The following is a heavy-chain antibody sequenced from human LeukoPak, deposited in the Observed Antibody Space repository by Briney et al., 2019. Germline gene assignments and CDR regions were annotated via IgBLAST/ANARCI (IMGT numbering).Heavy chain of an antibody. Sequence: SETLSLTCTVSGGSISSSSYYWGWIRQPPGKGLEWIGSIYYSGSTYYNPSLKSRVTISVDTSKNQFSLKLSSVTAADTAVYYCARVEIGAFDIWGQGTTVTVSS. CDR1: GGSISSSSYY. J-gene: IGHJ3*02. V-gene: IGHV4-39*07. CDR2: IYYSGST. CDR3: ARVEIGAFDI. D-gene: IGHD5-24*01.